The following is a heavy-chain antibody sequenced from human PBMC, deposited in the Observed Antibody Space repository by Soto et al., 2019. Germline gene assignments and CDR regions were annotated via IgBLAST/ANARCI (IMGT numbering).Heavy chain of an antibody. CDR1: GGTFSSYA. V-gene: IGHV1-69*13. Sequence: GASVKVSCKASGGTFSSYAISWVRQAPGQGLERMGGIIPIFGTANYAQKFQGRVTITADESTSTAYMELSSLRSEDTAVYYCARGASDSPGAYDYWGQGTLVTVSS. J-gene: IGHJ4*02. CDR2: IIPIFGTA. CDR3: ARGASDSPGAYDY.